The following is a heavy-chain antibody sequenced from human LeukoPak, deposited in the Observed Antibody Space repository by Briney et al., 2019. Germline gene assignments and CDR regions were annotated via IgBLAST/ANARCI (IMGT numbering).Heavy chain of an antibody. J-gene: IGHJ4*02. CDR3: ARVRLWFGELLWRDFDY. V-gene: IGHV3-7*01. D-gene: IGHD3-10*01. Sequence: GGSLRLSCAASGFTFSSYWMSWVRQAPGKGLEWVANIKQDGSEKYYVDSVKGRFTISRDNAKNSLYLQMNSLRAEDTAVYYCARVRLWFGELLWRDFDYWGQGTLVTVSS. CDR2: IKQDGSEK. CDR1: GFTFSSYW.